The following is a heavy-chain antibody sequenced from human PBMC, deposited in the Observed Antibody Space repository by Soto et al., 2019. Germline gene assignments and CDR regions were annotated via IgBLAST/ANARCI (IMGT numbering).Heavy chain of an antibody. Sequence: GESLKISCKGSGYNFAGYWIAWVRQMPGKGLELMGIIYPSDSDTRYRPSFQGQVTISADKSTSSAYLQWSSLRASDTAMYYCARGGVSTRTFDYWGQGTPVTVSS. CDR1: GYNFAGYW. CDR3: ARGGVSTRTFDY. V-gene: IGHV5-51*01. CDR2: IYPSDSDT. J-gene: IGHJ4*02. D-gene: IGHD3-3*01.